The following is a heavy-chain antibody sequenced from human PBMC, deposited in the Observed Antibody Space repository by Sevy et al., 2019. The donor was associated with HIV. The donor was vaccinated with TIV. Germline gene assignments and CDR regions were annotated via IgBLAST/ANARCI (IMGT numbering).Heavy chain of an antibody. CDR3: ARHQTTAVLYAFDL. D-gene: IGHD2-21*02. CDR2: MYNTWST. CDR1: GGSISSYL. V-gene: IGHV4-59*08. Sequence: SETLSLTCTVSGGSISSYLWSWIRQPLGRGLEWIGYMYNTWSTNYNPSLKSRVTISLDTSKNQFSLKLSSVTAADTAVYYCARHQTTAVLYAFDLWGQGTMVTVSS. J-gene: IGHJ3*01.